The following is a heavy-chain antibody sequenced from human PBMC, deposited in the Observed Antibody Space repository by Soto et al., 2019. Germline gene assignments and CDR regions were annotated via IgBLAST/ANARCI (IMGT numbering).Heavy chain of an antibody. D-gene: IGHD6-13*01. Sequence: QVQLVQSGAEVKKPGASVKVSCKASGYTFTSYGISWVRQAPGQGLEWMGWISAYNGNTNYAQKLQGRVTMTTDTSTSTAYMEQRSLRSDDTAVYYCARGSSSWYGEVGSNYLYYFDYWGQGTLVTVSS. CDR1: GYTFTSYG. V-gene: IGHV1-18*04. J-gene: IGHJ4*02. CDR3: ARGSSSWYGEVGSNYLYYFDY. CDR2: ISAYNGNT.